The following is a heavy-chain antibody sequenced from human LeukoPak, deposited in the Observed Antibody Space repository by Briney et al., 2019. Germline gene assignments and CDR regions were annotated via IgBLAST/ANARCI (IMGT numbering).Heavy chain of an antibody. J-gene: IGHJ5*02. Sequence: GESLKISCKGSGSRFTSYWIGWVRQMPGKGLEWMGIIYPGDSDTRYSPSFQGQVTISADKSISTAYLQWSSLKASDTAMYYCARSSMVRGVLNWFDPWGQGTLVTVSS. D-gene: IGHD3-10*01. CDR2: IYPGDSDT. V-gene: IGHV5-51*01. CDR3: ARSSMVRGVLNWFDP. CDR1: GSRFTSYW.